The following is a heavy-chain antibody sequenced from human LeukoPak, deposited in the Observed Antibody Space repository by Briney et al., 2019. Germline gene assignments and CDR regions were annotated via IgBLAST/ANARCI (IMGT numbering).Heavy chain of an antibody. Sequence: PSETLSLTCTVSGGSISSYYWSWIRQPPGKGLEWIGYIYYSGSTNYNPSLKSRVTISVDTSKNQFSLKLSSVTAADTAVYYCARDRFDWLNWFDPWGQGTLVTVSS. V-gene: IGHV4-59*12. CDR2: IYYSGST. CDR3: ARDRFDWLNWFDP. D-gene: IGHD3-9*01. CDR1: GGSISSYY. J-gene: IGHJ5*02.